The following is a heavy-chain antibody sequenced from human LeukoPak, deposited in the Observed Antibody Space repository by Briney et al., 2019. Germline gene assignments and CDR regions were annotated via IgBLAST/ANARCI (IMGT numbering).Heavy chain of an antibody. CDR2: IYTSGST. Sequence: PSETLSLTCTVSGGPISSYSWNWIRQPAGKGLEWIGRIYTSGSTKYSPSLKSRVTMSVDTSKNQFSLKLSSVTAADTAVYYCARDKKTSYYDSSGYYYPDAFDIWGQGTTVTVSS. CDR1: GGPISSYS. D-gene: IGHD3-22*01. V-gene: IGHV4-4*07. CDR3: ARDKKTSYYDSSGYYYPDAFDI. J-gene: IGHJ3*02.